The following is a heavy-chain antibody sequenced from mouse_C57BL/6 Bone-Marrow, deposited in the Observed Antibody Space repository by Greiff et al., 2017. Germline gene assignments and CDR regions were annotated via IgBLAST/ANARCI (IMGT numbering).Heavy chain of an antibody. CDR1: EYEFPSHD. D-gene: IGHD1-1*01. J-gene: IGHJ1*03. Sequence: EVKLVESGGGLVQPGESLKLSCESNEYEFPSHDMSWVRKTPEKRLELVAAINSDGGSTYYPDTMERRFIISRDNTKKTLYLQMSSLRSEDTALYYCARGNYYGSSHWYFDVWGTGTTVTVSS. V-gene: IGHV5-2*01. CDR3: ARGNYYGSSHWYFDV. CDR2: INSDGGST.